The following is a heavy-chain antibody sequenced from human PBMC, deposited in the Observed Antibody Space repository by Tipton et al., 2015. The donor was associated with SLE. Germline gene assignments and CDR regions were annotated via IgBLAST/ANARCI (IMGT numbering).Heavy chain of an antibody. Sequence: TLSLTCTVSGDSISSQHWSWIRQPPGKGLEWIGYMSYSGSTNYNPSLKSRVTMSLDTSKNQFSLRLNSVTAADTAVYYCARHELVATKADYWGQGTLVTVSS. D-gene: IGHD5-12*01. V-gene: IGHV4-59*11. CDR1: GDSISSQH. CDR3: ARHELVATKADY. J-gene: IGHJ4*02. CDR2: MSYSGST.